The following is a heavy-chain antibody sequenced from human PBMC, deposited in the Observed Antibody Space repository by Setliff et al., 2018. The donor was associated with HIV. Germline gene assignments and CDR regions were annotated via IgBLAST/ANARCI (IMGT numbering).Heavy chain of an antibody. CDR3: ARPLTTSYYFWGDAFAI. D-gene: IGHD3-10*02. Sequence: ASVKVSCKVSGYTLTELSRHWVRQAPGKGLEWMGGFDPEDGETIYAQKFQGRVTMTEDTSTDTAYMELSSLRSEDTAVYYCARPLTTSYYFWGDAFAIWGQGTMVTVSS. V-gene: IGHV1-24*01. CDR2: FDPEDGET. CDR1: GYTLTELS. J-gene: IGHJ3*02.